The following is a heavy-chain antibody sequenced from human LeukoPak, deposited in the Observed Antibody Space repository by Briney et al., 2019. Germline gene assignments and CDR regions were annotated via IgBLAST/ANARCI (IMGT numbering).Heavy chain of an antibody. CDR2: ISGSGGST. D-gene: IGHD3-3*01. V-gene: IGHV3-23*01. CDR1: GFTFSSYA. CDR3: AKSPSDYDFWSGYLYYFDY. Sequence: GGSLRLSCAASGFTFSSYAMSWVRQAPGKGLEWVSAISGSGGSTYYADSVKGRFTISRDNSKNTLYLQMNSLRAEDTAVYYCAKSPSDYDFWSGYLYYFDYWGQGTLVTVSS. J-gene: IGHJ4*02.